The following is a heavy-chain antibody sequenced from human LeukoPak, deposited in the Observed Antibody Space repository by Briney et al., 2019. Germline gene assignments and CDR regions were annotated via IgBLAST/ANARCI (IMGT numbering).Heavy chain of an antibody. V-gene: IGHV4-61*01. Sequence: PSETLSLTCTVSVGSVSSGSYYWSWIRQPPGKGLEWIGYIYYSGSTNYNPSLKGRVTISVGKSKNQFALKLSSVTAAVTAVYYWASPYSSSWYSPYYYYGMDVWGKGTTVTVSS. CDR1: VGSVSSGSYY. CDR3: ASPYSSSWYSPYYYYGMDV. J-gene: IGHJ6*04. CDR2: IYYSGST. D-gene: IGHD6-13*01.